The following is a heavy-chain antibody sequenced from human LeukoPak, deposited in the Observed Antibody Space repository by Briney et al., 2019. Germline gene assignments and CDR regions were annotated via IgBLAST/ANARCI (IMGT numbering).Heavy chain of an antibody. D-gene: IGHD3-16*01. CDR3: ARGFTFGGFDAFDI. J-gene: IGHJ3*02. CDR2: IYSGGST. V-gene: IGHV3-66*01. Sequence: GGSLRLSCAASGFTVRSNYMSWVRQAPGKGLEWVSVIYSGGSTYYADSVKGKFTISRDNSENTLYLQMNSLRAEDTAVYYCARGFTFGGFDAFDIWGQGTMVTVS. CDR1: GFTVRSNY.